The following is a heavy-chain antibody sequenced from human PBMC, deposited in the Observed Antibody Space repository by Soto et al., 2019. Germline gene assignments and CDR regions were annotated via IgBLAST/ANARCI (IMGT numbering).Heavy chain of an antibody. Sequence: SETLSLTCTVSGGSISSGGYYWSWIRQHPGKGLEWIGYIYYSGSTYYNPSLKSRVTISVDTSKNQFSLKLSSVTAADTAVYYCSRANSNSAFDIWGQGTRVTVSS. J-gene: IGHJ3*02. CDR3: SRANSNSAFDI. V-gene: IGHV4-31*03. CDR1: GGSISSGGYY. D-gene: IGHD1-7*01. CDR2: IYYSGST.